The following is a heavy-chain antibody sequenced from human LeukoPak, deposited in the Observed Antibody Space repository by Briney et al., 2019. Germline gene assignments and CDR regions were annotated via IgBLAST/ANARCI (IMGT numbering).Heavy chain of an antibody. V-gene: IGHV1-18*01. CDR1: GYTFTSYG. D-gene: IGHD3-10*01. CDR3: ARGGGYYYGSGSYYMSAFDI. CDR2: ISAYNGNT. Sequence: ASVKVSCKASGYTFTSYGISWVRQAPGQGLEWMGWISAYNGNTNYAQKLQGRVTVTTDTSTSTAYMELRSLRSDDTAVYYCARGGGYYYGSGSYYMSAFDIWGQGTMVTASS. J-gene: IGHJ3*02.